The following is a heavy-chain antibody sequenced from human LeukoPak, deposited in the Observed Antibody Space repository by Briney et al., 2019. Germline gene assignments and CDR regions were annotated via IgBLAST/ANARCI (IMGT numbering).Heavy chain of an antibody. Sequence: GGSLRLSRAASGFTFSSYNMNWVRQAPGKGLEWISYISNSGSNTFYADSVKGRFTTSRDNAENSLYLQMNSLKADDTAVYYCAREGGSGSYLYSWGQGTLVTVSS. J-gene: IGHJ4*02. CDR3: AREGGSGSYLYS. V-gene: IGHV3-48*01. D-gene: IGHD3-10*01. CDR1: GFTFSSYN. CDR2: ISNSGSNT.